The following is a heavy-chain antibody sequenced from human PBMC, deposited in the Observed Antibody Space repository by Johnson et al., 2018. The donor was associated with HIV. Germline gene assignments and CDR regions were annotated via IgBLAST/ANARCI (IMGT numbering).Heavy chain of an antibody. J-gene: IGHJ3*02. Sequence: VQLVESGGGVVRPGGSLRLSCAASGFIFSSYWMHWVRQAPGKGLVWVSRINSDGSSTTYADSVKGRFTISRDNSKNTLYLQMNSLRAEDTAVYYCARNGLVPAAKGVAFDIWGQGTMVTCSS. CDR3: ARNGLVPAAKGVAFDI. V-gene: IGHV3-74*02. CDR1: GFIFSSYW. D-gene: IGHD2-2*01. CDR2: INSDGSST.